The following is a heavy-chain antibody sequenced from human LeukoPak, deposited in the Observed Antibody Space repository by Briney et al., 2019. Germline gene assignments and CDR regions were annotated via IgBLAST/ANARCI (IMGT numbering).Heavy chain of an antibody. J-gene: IGHJ4*02. V-gene: IGHV4-59*01. CDR3: ARVRGGNGDYFDY. Sequence: SETLSLTCTVSGGSISSYYWSWIGQRPGKGLVWIGYIYYSGSTNYNPSLKSRVTISVDTSKNQFSLKLSSVTAADTAVYYCARVRGGNGDYFDYWGQGTLVTVSS. CDR1: GGSISSYY. CDR2: IYYSGST. D-gene: IGHD4-23*01.